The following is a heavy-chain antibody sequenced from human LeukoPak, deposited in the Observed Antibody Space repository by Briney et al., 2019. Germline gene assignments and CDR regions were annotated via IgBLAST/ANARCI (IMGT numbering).Heavy chain of an antibody. V-gene: IGHV4-61*01. CDR3: ACLTTADAFDI. J-gene: IGHJ3*02. Sequence: PSETLSLTCTVSGGSISSGSYYWSWIRQPPGKGLEWIGYIYDSGSTNYNPSLKSRVTISVDTSKNQFSLKLSSVTAADTAVYYCACLTTADAFDIWGQGTMVTVSS. CDR2: IYDSGST. CDR1: GGSISSGSYY. D-gene: IGHD3-22*01.